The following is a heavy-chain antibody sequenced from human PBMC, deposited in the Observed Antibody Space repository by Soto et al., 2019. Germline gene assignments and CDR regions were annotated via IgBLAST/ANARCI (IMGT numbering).Heavy chain of an antibody. J-gene: IGHJ6*02. D-gene: IGHD5-18*01. CDR1: GFTFSSYG. CDR2: ISYDGSNK. Sequence: VGSLRLSCAASGFTFSSYGMHWVRQAPGKGLEWVAVISYDGSNKYYADSVKGRFTISRDNSKNTLYLQMNSLRAEDTAVYYCAKDTAMVLYYYYGMDVWGQGTTVTVSS. V-gene: IGHV3-30*18. CDR3: AKDTAMVLYYYYGMDV.